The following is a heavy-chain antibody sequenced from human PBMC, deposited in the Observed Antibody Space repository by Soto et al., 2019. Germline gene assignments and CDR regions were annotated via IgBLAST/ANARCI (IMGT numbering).Heavy chain of an antibody. J-gene: IGHJ4*02. CDR2: IYHSGST. V-gene: IGHV4-30-2*01. Sequence: QLQLQESGSGLVKPSQTLSLTCAVSGGSISSGGYSWSWLRPPTGQGLEWIGYIYHSGSTYYNPSHKSRVTISGDRPQPPFSRKLISVTAADTAVYYCARGSAYDDFWSGYLDYWGQRTLVTVSS. CDR1: GGSISSGGYS. CDR3: ARGSAYDDFWSGYLDY. D-gene: IGHD3-3*01.